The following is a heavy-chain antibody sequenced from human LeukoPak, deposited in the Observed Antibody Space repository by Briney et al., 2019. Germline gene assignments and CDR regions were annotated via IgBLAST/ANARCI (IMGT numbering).Heavy chain of an antibody. J-gene: IGHJ4*02. CDR1: GFTFTNSA. CDR2: VSGSGGNT. CDR3: AKSLAVPGSPDY. Sequence: GGSLRLSCAASGFTFTNSAMTWVRQPPGKGLEWVSTVSGSGGNTYYADSVKGRFTISRDNSENTLYLQMNSLRAQDTAVYYCAKSLAVPGSPDYWGQGTLVTVSS. V-gene: IGHV3-23*01. D-gene: IGHD6-19*01.